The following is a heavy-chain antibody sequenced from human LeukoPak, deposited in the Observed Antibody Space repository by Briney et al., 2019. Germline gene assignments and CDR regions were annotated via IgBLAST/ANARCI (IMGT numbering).Heavy chain of an antibody. CDR1: GGSISNGVYY. CDR2: IYYSGST. D-gene: IGHD2-15*01. Sequence: PSETLSLTCTVSGGSISNGVYYWSWIRQHPGKGLEWIGYIYYSGSTYYSPSLKSRLTMSVDTSKNQFSLKLNSVTAAGTAVYYCARDLGGGSFDFWGQGTLVTVSS. V-gene: IGHV4-31*03. CDR3: ARDLGGGSFDF. J-gene: IGHJ4*02.